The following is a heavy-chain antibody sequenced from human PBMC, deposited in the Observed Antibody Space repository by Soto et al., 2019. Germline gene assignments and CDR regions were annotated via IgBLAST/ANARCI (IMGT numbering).Heavy chain of an antibody. CDR2: ISYDGSYK. D-gene: IGHD3-22*01. V-gene: IGHV3-30-3*01. Sequence: QVQLVESGGGVVQPGRSLRLSCAASGFTFSDYAMHWVRQAPGKGLEWVTVISYDGSYKYYADSVKGRFTISRDNSKNTLYLQMNSLRAEDTSVYYCARVKDSSGYRFDYWGQGTLVTVSS. CDR3: ARVKDSSGYRFDY. CDR1: GFTFSDYA. J-gene: IGHJ4*02.